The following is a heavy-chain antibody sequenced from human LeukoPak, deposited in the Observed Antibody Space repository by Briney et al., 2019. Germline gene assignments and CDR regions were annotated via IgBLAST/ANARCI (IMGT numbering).Heavy chain of an antibody. D-gene: IGHD6-13*01. CDR2: ISSSSSYI. Sequence: PGGSLRLSCAASGFTFSSYSMNWVRQPPGKGLEWVSSISSSSSYIYYADSVKGRFTISRDNAKNSLYLQMNSLRAEDTAVYYCARASAAAGTNWFDPWGQGTLVTVSS. V-gene: IGHV3-21*01. CDR1: GFTFSSYS. J-gene: IGHJ5*02. CDR3: ARASAAAGTNWFDP.